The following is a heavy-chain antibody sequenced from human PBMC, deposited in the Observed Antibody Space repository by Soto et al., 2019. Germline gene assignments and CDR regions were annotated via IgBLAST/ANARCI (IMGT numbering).Heavy chain of an antibody. D-gene: IGHD2-21*02. CDR1: GECISSSFYY. CDR2: IYYSGRT. Sequence: PSETRSLTCIVSGECISSSFYYWRWLRQPPGRGLEWVGRIYYSGRTYYNPSFKSRVTISIDTAKNQFSLKRSSVTATDTAVYYCARQRTTVVTQAYFDHWGQGALVTVS. J-gene: IGHJ4*02. CDR3: ARQRTTVVTQAYFDH. V-gene: IGHV4-39*01.